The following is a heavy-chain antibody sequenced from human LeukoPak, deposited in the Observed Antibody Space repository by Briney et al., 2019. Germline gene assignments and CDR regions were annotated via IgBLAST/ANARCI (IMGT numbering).Heavy chain of an antibody. CDR2: INHSGST. CDR3: ARGQDIVVVPAARGFDP. D-gene: IGHD2-2*01. Sequence: SETLSLTCAVYGGSFSGYYWSWIRQPPGKGLEWIGEINHSGSTNYIPSLKSRVTISVDTSENQFSLELSSVTAADTAVYYCARGQDIVVVPAARGFDPWGQGTLVTVSS. CDR1: GGSFSGYY. J-gene: IGHJ5*02. V-gene: IGHV4-34*01.